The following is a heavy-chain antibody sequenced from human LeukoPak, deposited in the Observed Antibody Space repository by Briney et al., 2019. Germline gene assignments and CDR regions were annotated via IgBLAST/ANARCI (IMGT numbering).Heavy chain of an antibody. CDR1: GYTFNGYF. J-gene: IGHJ4*02. D-gene: IGHD7-27*01. V-gene: IGHV1-2*06. CDR3: ARDLSSTPNWEFDY. Sequence: ASVKVSCNTTGYTFNGYFIHWVRQAAGQGLEWMGRINPSSGVTEYAQNFQGRVAMSRDTSISTASMELSWLTSDDTAVYYCARDLSSTPNWEFDYWGQGTLVTVSS. CDR2: INPSSGVT.